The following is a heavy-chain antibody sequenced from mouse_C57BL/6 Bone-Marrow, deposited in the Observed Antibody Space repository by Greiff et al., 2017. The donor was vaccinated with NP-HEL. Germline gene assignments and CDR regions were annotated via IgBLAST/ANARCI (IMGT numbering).Heavy chain of an antibody. CDR1: GFTFSDYY. CDR2: INYDGSST. D-gene: IGHD2-1*01. J-gene: IGHJ4*01. V-gene: IGHV5-16*01. CDR3: AREAGNYDAMDY. Sequence: EVKLVESEGGLVKPGSSMKISCTASGFTFSDYYMAWVRQVPEKGLEWVANINYDGSSTYYLDSLKSRFIISRDNAKNILYLQLSSLKSEDTATYYCAREAGNYDAMDYWGQGTSVTVSS.